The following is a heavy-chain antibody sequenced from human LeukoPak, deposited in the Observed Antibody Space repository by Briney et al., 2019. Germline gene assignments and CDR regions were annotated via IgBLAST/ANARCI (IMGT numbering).Heavy chain of an antibody. CDR1: GYIFTGYY. CDR2: INPNSGGT. CDR3: ARDQGITIFGVIDY. Sequence: GASVKVSCKASGYIFTGYYMHWVRQAPGQGLEWMGWINPNSGGTNYALKFQGRVTMTRDTSISTAYMELSRLRSDDTAVYYCARDQGITIFGVIDYWGQGTLVTVSS. D-gene: IGHD3-3*01. J-gene: IGHJ4*02. V-gene: IGHV1-2*02.